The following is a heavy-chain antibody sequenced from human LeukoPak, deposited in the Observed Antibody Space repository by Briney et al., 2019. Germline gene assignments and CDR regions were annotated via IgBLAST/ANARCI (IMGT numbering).Heavy chain of an antibody. V-gene: IGHV4-34*01. CDR1: GGSFSGYY. CDR2: INHSGST. CDR3: ARAVVVVTAPIPYYFDY. J-gene: IGHJ4*02. Sequence: SETLSLTCAVYGGSFSGYYWSWIRQPPGKGLEWIGEINHSGSTNYNPSLKSRDTISVDTSKNQFSLKLSSVTAADTAVYYCARAVVVVTAPIPYYFDYWGQGTLVTVSS. D-gene: IGHD2-21*02.